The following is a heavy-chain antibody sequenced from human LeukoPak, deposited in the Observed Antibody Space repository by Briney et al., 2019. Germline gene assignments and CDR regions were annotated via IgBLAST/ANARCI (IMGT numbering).Heavy chain of an antibody. CDR1: GFTFSSYA. Sequence: PGRSLRLSCAASGFTFSSYAMHWVRQAPGKGLGRGAVISYDGSNKYYADSVKGRFTISRDNSKNTLYLQMNSLRAEDTAVYYCARDNLWFGELFPDYWGQGTLVTVSS. J-gene: IGHJ4*02. CDR2: ISYDGSNK. CDR3: ARDNLWFGELFPDY. V-gene: IGHV3-30*04. D-gene: IGHD3-10*01.